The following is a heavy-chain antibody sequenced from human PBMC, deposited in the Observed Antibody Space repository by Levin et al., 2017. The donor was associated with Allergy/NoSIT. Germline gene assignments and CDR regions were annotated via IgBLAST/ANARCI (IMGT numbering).Heavy chain of an antibody. J-gene: IGHJ4*02. CDR2: INHSGST. CDR3: ARSWFRPSYCSGGSCLLRGLGY. D-gene: IGHD2-15*01. V-gene: IGHV4-34*01. CDR1: GGSFSGYY. Sequence: SSETLSLTCAVYGGSFSGYYWSWIRQPPGKGLEWIGEINHSGSTNYNPSLKSRVTISVDTSKNQFSLKLSSVTAADTAVYYCARSWFRPSYCSGGSCLLRGLGYWGQGTLVTVSS.